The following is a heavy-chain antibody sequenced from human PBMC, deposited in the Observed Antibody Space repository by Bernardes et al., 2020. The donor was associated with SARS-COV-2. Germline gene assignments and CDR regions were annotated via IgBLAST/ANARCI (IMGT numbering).Heavy chain of an antibody. D-gene: IGHD6-19*01. Sequence: GGSLRLSCAASGFPVKTNYMTWVRQAPGKGLEWVSIIYSSGDTHYADSVKGRFTISRDNSKNTLYLQMHSLRADDTAVYYCARVGWDINGWRLDNWGQGSLVTVSS. CDR1: GFPVKTNY. J-gene: IGHJ4*02. V-gene: IGHV3-53*01. CDR3: ARVGWDINGWRLDN. CDR2: IYSSGDT.